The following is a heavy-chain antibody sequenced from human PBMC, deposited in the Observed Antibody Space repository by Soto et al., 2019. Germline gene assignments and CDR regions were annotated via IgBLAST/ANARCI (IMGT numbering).Heavy chain of an antibody. Sequence: ASVKVSCKASGYTFTGYYMHWVRQAPGQGLEWMGIINPSGGSTSYAQKFQGRVTMTRDTSTSTVYMELSSLRSEDTAVYYCARDSGGGDVQSNWFDPWGQGTLVTVSS. CDR2: INPSGGST. V-gene: IGHV1-46*01. D-gene: IGHD2-21*02. CDR3: ARDSGGGDVQSNWFDP. J-gene: IGHJ5*02. CDR1: GYTFTGYY.